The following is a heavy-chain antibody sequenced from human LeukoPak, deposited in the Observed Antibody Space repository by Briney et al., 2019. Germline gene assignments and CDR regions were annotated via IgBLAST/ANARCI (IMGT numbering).Heavy chain of an antibody. CDR3: ARGVLDYDSSRYYYSMDV. CDR2: INHSGST. J-gene: IGHJ6*03. Sequence: SETLSLTCAVYGGAFSGYYRSWIRQPPGKGLEWIGEINHSGSTNYNPSLKSRVTISVDTSKHQFPLKLSSVPAAHTAVYYCARGVLDYDSSRYYYSMDVWGKGTTVTVSS. V-gene: IGHV4-34*01. CDR1: GGAFSGYY. D-gene: IGHD3-22*01.